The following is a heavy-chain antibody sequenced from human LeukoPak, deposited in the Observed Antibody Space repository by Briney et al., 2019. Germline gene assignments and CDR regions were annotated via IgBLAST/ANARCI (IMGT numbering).Heavy chain of an antibody. CDR2: ISYDGSNK. CDR1: GFTFSSYA. J-gene: IGHJ4*02. V-gene: IGHV3-30-3*01. D-gene: IGHD6-13*01. Sequence: GGSLRLSCAASGFTFSSYAMHWVRQAPGKGLEWVAVISYDGSNKYYADSVKGRFTISRDNSKNTLYLQTNSLRAEDTAVYYCARDLSWSYFDYWGQGTLVTVSS. CDR3: ARDLSWSYFDY.